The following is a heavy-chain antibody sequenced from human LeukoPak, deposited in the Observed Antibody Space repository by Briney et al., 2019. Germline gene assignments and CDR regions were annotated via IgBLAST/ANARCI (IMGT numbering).Heavy chain of an antibody. CDR2: IKQDGTEK. CDR1: GFTFSSYW. CDR3: TRVEWLQFPDY. J-gene: IGHJ4*02. V-gene: IGHV3-7*01. Sequence: GGSLRLSCAASGFTFSSYWMSWVRQAPGKGLEWVANIKQDGTEKYYVDSVKGRFTISRDNAKNSLYLQMNSLRADDTAVYYCTRVEWLQFPDYWGQGTLVTVSS. D-gene: IGHD5-24*01.